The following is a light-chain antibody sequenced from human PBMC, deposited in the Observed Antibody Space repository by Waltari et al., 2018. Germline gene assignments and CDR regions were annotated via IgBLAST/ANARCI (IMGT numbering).Light chain of an antibody. CDR3: QQYYTTPYI. CDR1: QSLFFSSNNRNY. CDR2: WAS. J-gene: IGKJ2*01. Sequence: IVMTQSPPSLTVSLGERATINCKPNQSLFFSSNNRNYLAWYQQRPGQPPRLLISWASTRKSGGPDRIVGSGSGTDFTLTISSLQAEDVALYFCQQYYTTPYIFGQGTKLEIK. V-gene: IGKV4-1*01.